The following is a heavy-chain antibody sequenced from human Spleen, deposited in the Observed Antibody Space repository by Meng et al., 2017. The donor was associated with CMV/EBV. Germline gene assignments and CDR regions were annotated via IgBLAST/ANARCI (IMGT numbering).Heavy chain of an antibody. J-gene: IGHJ4*02. D-gene: IGHD2-15*01. CDR1: GFTVSSNY. CDR3: ARSSSGAYAPIDY. V-gene: IGHV3-66*02. CDR2: IYSGGST. Sequence: GESLKISCAASGFTVSSNYMSWVRQAPGKGLXWVSVIYSGGSTYYADSVKGRFTISRDNSKNTLYLQMNSLRAEDTAVYYCARSSSGAYAPIDYWGQGTLVTVSS.